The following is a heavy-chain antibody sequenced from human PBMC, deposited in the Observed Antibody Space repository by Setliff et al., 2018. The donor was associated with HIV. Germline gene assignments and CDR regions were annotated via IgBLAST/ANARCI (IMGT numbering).Heavy chain of an antibody. CDR1: GFTFSTSW. Sequence: GSLRLSCAASGFTFSTSWMTWVRQAPGQGLEWVANIKGDGSAEYYVDSAKGRFSISRDNSKNTVFLQLNALRREDTAVYYCASARIPTGGTSTSLDFWGQGALVTVSS. CDR3: ASARIPTGGTSTSLDF. CDR2: IKGDGSAE. V-gene: IGHV3-7*01. D-gene: IGHD1-1*01. J-gene: IGHJ4*02.